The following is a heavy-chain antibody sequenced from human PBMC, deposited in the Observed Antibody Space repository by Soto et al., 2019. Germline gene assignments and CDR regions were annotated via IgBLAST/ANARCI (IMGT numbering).Heavy chain of an antibody. J-gene: IGHJ4*02. Sequence: QVQLVQSGAEVKKPGASVKVSCKASGYTFTSYGISWVRQAPGQGLEWMGWINAYNGNTNYAQKLQGRVTMTTDTSTSTGYMELRGLRSDGTAVYYCAGDVGYGLIDYWGQGTLVTVSS. V-gene: IGHV1-18*01. CDR1: GYTFTSYG. D-gene: IGHD5-18*01. CDR2: INAYNGNT. CDR3: AGDVGYGLIDY.